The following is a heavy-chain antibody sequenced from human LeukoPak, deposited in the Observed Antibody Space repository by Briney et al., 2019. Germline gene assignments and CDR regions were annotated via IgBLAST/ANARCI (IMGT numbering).Heavy chain of an antibody. CDR1: GYTFTSYG. D-gene: IGHD1-14*01. CDR2: ISAYNGNT. CDR3: ASNRVAAAIYYYYGMDV. V-gene: IGHV1-18*01. J-gene: IGHJ6*02. Sequence: ASVKVSCKASGYTFTSYGISWVRQAPGQGLEWMGWISAYNGNTNYAQKLQGRVTMTTDTSTSTAYMELRSLRSDDTAVYYCASNRVAAAIYYYYGMDVWGQGTTVTVSS.